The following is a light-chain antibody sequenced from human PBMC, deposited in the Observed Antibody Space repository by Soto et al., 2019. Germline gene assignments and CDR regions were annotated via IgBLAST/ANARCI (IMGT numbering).Light chain of an antibody. V-gene: IGLV2-14*01. CDR3: SSYAGSNVYV. CDR2: EVS. J-gene: IGLJ1*01. Sequence: QSVLTQPASVSGSPGQSITISCTGTSSDVGGSNSVSWYQQHPGKAPKLIIYEVSNRPSGVSNRFSGSKSGNTASLTISGLQAEDETDYYCSSYAGSNVYVFGTGTKLTVL. CDR1: SSDVGGSNS.